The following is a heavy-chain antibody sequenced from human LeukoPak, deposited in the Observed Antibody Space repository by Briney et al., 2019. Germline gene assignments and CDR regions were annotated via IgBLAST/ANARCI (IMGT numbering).Heavy chain of an antibody. D-gene: IGHD3-22*01. CDR2: IYSGGST. CDR1: GFTVSSNY. V-gene: IGHV3-66*02. Sequence: GGSLRLSCAASGFTVSSNYMSWVRQAPGKGLEWVSVIYSGGSTYYADSVKGRFTISRDNSKNTLYLQMNSLRAEDTAVYYCARDAVITPYYFDYWGQGTLVTVSS. J-gene: IGHJ4*02. CDR3: ARDAVITPYYFDY.